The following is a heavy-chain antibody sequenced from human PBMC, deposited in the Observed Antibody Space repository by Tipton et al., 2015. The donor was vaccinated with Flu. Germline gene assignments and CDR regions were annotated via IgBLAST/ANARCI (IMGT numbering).Heavy chain of an antibody. CDR1: GFTFDDFA. CDR2: ISYDGRST. J-gene: IGHJ4*02. V-gene: IGHV3-43D*03. CDR3: ARPRLMGTPHQPEFDS. D-gene: IGHD4-23*01. Sequence: QLVQSGGVVVQPGGSLRLSCAASGFTFDDFAMHWVRQAPGKGLEWVSLISYDGRSTYYADSVKGRFTISRDNTKNSLYLRMNSLRPEDTAFYYCARPRLMGTPHQPEFDSWGQGTLVTVSS.